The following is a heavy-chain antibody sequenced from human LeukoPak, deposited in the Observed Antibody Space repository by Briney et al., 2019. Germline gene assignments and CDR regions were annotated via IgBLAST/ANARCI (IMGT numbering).Heavy chain of an antibody. CDR2: IYYSGST. Sequence: SETLSLTCTVSGGSISSYYWSWIRQPPGKGLEWIGYIYYSGSTNYNPSLKSRVTISVDRSRNQFSLKLSSVTAADTAVYYCARDSGTYYYDSSGFEGFDYWGQGTLVTVSS. J-gene: IGHJ4*02. D-gene: IGHD3-22*01. CDR1: GGSISSYY. CDR3: ARDSGTYYYDSSGFEGFDY. V-gene: IGHV4-59*01.